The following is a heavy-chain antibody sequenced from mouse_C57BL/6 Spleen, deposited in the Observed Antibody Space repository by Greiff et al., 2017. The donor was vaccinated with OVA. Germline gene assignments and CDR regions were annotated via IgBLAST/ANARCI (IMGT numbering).Heavy chain of an antibody. V-gene: IGHV1-81*01. CDR2: IYPRSGNT. Sequence: QVQLKESGAELARPGASVKLSCKASGYTFTSYGISWVKQRTGQGLEWIGEIYPRSGNTYYNEKFKGKATLTADKSSSTAYMELRSLTSEDSAVYFCARWSGYAMDYWGQGTSVTVSS. CDR3: ARWSGYAMDY. D-gene: IGHD4-1*01. J-gene: IGHJ4*01. CDR1: GYTFTSYG.